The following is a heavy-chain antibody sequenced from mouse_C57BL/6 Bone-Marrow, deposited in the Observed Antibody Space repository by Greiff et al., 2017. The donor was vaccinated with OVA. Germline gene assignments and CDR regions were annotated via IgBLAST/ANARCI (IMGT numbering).Heavy chain of an antibody. V-gene: IGHV1-69*01. CDR3: AREGQGAMDY. D-gene: IGHD3-3*01. J-gene: IGHJ4*01. CDR2: IDPSDSYT. Sequence: QVQLQQPGAELVMPGASVKLSCKASGYTFTSYWMHWVKQRPGQGLEWIGEIDPSDSYTNYNQKFKGKSTLTVAKSSSTAYMQLSSLTSEDSAVYYCAREGQGAMDYWGQGTSVTVSS. CDR1: GYTFTSYW.